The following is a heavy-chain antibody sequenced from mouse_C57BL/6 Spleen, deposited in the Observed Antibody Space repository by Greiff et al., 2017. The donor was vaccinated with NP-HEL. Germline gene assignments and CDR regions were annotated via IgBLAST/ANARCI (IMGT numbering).Heavy chain of an antibody. D-gene: IGHD3-2*02. CDR1: GYAFRSYW. V-gene: IGHV1-80*01. J-gene: IGHJ3*01. CDR2: IYPGDGDT. CDR3: ARSRALRPFAY. Sequence: VKLMESGAELVKPGASVKISCKASGYAFRSYWMNWVKQRPGKGLEWLGQIYPGDGDTNYNGKFKGKATLTADKSSSTAYMQLSSLTSEDSAVYVCARSRALRPFAYWGQGTLVTVSA.